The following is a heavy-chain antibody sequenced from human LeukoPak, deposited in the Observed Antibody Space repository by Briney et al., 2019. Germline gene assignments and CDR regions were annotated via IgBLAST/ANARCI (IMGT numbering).Heavy chain of an antibody. CDR3: ARDRSYYYGSGSFYYYGMDV. V-gene: IGHV1-18*04. J-gene: IGHJ6*04. CDR1: GYTFTRYG. Sequence: GASVKVSCKASGYTFTRYGISWVRQAPGQGLEWMGWISAYNGNTNYAQKLQGGVTMTTDTTTSTAYMELRSLRSDDTAVYYCARDRSYYYGSGSFYYYGMDVWGKGTTVTVSS. D-gene: IGHD3-10*01. CDR2: ISAYNGNT.